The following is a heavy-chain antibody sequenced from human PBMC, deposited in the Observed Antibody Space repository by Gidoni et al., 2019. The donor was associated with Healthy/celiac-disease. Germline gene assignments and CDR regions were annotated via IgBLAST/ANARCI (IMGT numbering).Heavy chain of an antibody. D-gene: IGHD1-20*01. CDR2: IYYSGST. J-gene: IGHJ5*02. CDR1: GGSISSISYY. Sequence: QLQLPESGPGLVKPSETLSLTCTVSGGSISSISYYWGWIRQPPGKGLEWIGSIYYSGSTYYNPSLKSRVTISVDTSKNQFSLKLSSVTAADTAVYYCARGFRLTRFDPWGQGTLVTVSS. V-gene: IGHV4-39*01. CDR3: ARGFRLTRFDP.